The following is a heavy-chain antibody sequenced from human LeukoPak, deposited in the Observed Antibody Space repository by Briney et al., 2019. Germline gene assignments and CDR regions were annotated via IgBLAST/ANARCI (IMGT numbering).Heavy chain of an antibody. Sequence: GASLKVSCKASGFTFTDHYMHWVRQAPGQGLEWMGWINGKSGVTFYAQQFQDGITVTRDTSISTMYLELNRLTSADTAIYYCARDFDWGPDYWGPGTLVAVSS. CDR3: ARDFDWGPDY. J-gene: IGHJ4*02. V-gene: IGHV1-2*02. CDR2: INGKSGVT. CDR1: GFTFTDHY. D-gene: IGHD3-16*01.